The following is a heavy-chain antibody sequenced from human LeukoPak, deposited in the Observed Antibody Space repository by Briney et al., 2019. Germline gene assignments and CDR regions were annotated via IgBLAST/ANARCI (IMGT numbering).Heavy chain of an antibody. V-gene: IGHV3-30*04. CDR1: GFTFSSYA. D-gene: IGHD2-15*01. CDR2: ISYDGSNK. CDR3: ARDQCSGGSCYSFDY. Sequence: GGSLGLSCAASGFTFSSYAMHWVRQAPGKGLEWVAVISYDGSNKYYADSVKGRFTISRDNSKNTLYLQMNSLRAEDTAVYYCARDQCSGGSCYSFDYWGQGTLVTVSS. J-gene: IGHJ4*02.